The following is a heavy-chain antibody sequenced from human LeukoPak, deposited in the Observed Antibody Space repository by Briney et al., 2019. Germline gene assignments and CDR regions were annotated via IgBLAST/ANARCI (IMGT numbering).Heavy chain of an antibody. CDR3: ARGPKWFDP. V-gene: IGHV4-59*12. Sequence: SETQSLTCTVSGGSISSYYWSWIRQPPGKGLEWIGYIYYSGSTNYNPSLKSRVTISVDTSKNQFSLKLSSVTAADTAVYYCARGPKWFDPWGQGTLVTVSS. J-gene: IGHJ5*02. CDR2: IYYSGST. CDR1: GGSISSYY.